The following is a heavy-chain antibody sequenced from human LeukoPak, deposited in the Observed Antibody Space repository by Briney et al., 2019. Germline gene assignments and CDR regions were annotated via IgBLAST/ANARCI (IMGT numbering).Heavy chain of an antibody. CDR3: ARDIWDGYNWNYFAY. CDR2: ICTSGST. Sequence: PSETLSLTCTVSGGSISSYYWSWIRQPAGKGLEWIGRICTSGSTNYNPSLKSRVTMSVDTSKNQFSLKLSSVTATDTAVYYCARDIWDGYNWNYFAYWGQGTLVTVSS. CDR1: GGSISSYY. V-gene: IGHV4-4*07. J-gene: IGHJ4*02. D-gene: IGHD5-24*01.